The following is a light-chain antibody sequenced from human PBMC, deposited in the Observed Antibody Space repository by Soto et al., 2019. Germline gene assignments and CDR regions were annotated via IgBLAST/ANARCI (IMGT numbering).Light chain of an antibody. CDR1: SSNIGSKT. V-gene: IGLV1-44*01. CDR3: SSWDASLNGYV. J-gene: IGLJ1*01. CDR2: NSY. Sequence: QSVLTQPPSASGTPGQRVTISCSGSSSNIGSKTVNWYQQLPGTVPKLLIYNSYQRPSGVPDRFSASKSGTSASLATSGLQSEDEADYYCSSWDASLNGYVFGTGTKVTV.